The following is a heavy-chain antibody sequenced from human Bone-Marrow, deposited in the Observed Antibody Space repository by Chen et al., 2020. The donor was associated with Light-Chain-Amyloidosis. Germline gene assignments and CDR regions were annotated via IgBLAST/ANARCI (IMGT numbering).Heavy chain of an antibody. D-gene: IGHD5-12*01. J-gene: IGHJ4*02. CDR2: IYPEDSDA. Sequence: EVQLEQSGPEVKKPGESLKISCKGSGYTFPNYWIGWVRQMPGKGLEWMGVIYPEDSDARYSPSFEGQVTISADKAITTAYLQWRSLKASDTAMYYCAGRRDGYNFDYWGQGTLVTVSS. V-gene: IGHV5-51*01. CDR1: GYTFPNYW. CDR3: AGRRDGYNFDY.